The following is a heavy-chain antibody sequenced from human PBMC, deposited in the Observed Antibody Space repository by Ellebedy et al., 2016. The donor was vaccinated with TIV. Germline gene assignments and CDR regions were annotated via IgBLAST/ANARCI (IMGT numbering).Heavy chain of an antibody. D-gene: IGHD3-10*01. CDR3: ARDPGRGPSTDTFDM. J-gene: IGHJ3*02. Sequence: ASVKVSXXASGYTFTGYYMHWVRQAPGQGLEWMGWINPNNGGTNYAQKFQGRVTMTTDTSTSTVYMELRSLTSDDTAVYYCARDPGRGPSTDTFDMWGQGTMVIVSS. V-gene: IGHV1-2*02. CDR2: INPNNGGT. CDR1: GYTFTGYY.